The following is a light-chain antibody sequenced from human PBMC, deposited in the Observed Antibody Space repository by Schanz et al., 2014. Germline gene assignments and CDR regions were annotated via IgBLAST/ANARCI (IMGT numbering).Light chain of an antibody. CDR3: QSYDSSLSGWV. V-gene: IGLV2-14*01. J-gene: IGLJ3*02. CDR2: EVT. CDR1: SSDVGGYNF. Sequence: QSALTQPASVSGSPGQSITIFCTGTSSDVGGYNFVSWYQQHPGKAPKLMIYEVTKRPSGVPDRFSGSKSGTSASLAISGLQSEDEADYYCQSYDSSLSGWVFGGGTKLTVL.